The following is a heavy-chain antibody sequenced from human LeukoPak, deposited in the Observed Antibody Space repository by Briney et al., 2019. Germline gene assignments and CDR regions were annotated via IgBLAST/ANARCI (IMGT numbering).Heavy chain of an antibody. D-gene: IGHD7-27*01. CDR2: IYHSGST. V-gene: IGHV4-38-2*01. Sequence: SETLSLTCAVSGYSISSGYYWGWIRQPPGKGLEWIGSIYHSGSTYYNPSLKSRVTISVDTSKNQFSLKLSSVTAADTAVYYCARLGLTPFDYWGQGTLSPSPQ. CDR1: GYSISSGYY. CDR3: ARLGLTPFDY. J-gene: IGHJ4*02.